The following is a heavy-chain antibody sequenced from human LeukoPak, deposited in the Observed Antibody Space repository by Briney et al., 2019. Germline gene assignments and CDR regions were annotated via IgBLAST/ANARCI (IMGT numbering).Heavy chain of an antibody. CDR2: IYTSGST. D-gene: IGHD4-17*01. V-gene: IGHV4-4*07. J-gene: IGHJ4*02. CDR1: GGSISSYY. Sequence: SETLSLTXTVSGGSISSYYWSWIRQPAGKGVEWIGRIYTSGSTNYNPSLKSRVTMSVDTSKNQFSLKLSSVTAADTAVYYCARDETTPLPGAYWGQGTLVTVSS. CDR3: ARDETTPLPGAY.